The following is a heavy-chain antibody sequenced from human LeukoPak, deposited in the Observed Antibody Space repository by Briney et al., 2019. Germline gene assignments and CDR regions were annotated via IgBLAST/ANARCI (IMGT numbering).Heavy chain of an antibody. J-gene: IGHJ4*02. D-gene: IGHD5-24*01. Sequence: GGSLRLSCAASGFTFSDYYMSWIRQVPGKGLECLGNIKEDGSETYYADSVKGRFTISRGNPKNLLFLQINSLRVEDTAVYYCARETPRRGETRDGYRWGQGTLVTVSS. CDR3: ARETPRRGETRDGYR. CDR1: GFTFSDYY. V-gene: IGHV3-7*01. CDR2: IKEDGSET.